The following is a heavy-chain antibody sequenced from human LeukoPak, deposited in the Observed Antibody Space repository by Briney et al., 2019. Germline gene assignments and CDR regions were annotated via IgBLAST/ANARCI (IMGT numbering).Heavy chain of an antibody. CDR1: GYTFTSYD. Sequence: ASVKVSCKASGYTFTSYDINWVRQATGQGLEWMGWMNPNSGNTGYAQKFQGRVTMTRNTSISTAYMELSSLRSEDTAVYYCASEDCSGGSCYSWYYYYGMDVWGQGTTVTVSS. CDR3: ASEDCSGGSCYSWYYYYGMDV. D-gene: IGHD2-15*01. J-gene: IGHJ6*02. CDR2: MNPNSGNT. V-gene: IGHV1-8*01.